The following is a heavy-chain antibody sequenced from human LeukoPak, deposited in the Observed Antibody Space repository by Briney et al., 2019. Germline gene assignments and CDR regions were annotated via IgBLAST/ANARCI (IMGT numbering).Heavy chain of an antibody. Sequence: GGSLRLSCAASGFTFSSYGMHWVRQAPGKGLEWVAVIWYDGGNKYYADSVKGRFTISRDNSKNTLYLQMNSLRAEDTAVYYCARGFYYDSSGYYGPDYWGQGTLVTVSS. J-gene: IGHJ4*02. CDR1: GFTFSSYG. CDR3: ARGFYYDSSGYYGPDY. V-gene: IGHV3-33*01. D-gene: IGHD3-22*01. CDR2: IWYDGGNK.